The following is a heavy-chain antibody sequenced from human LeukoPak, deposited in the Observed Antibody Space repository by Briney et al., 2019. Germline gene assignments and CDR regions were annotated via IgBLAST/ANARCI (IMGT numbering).Heavy chain of an antibody. D-gene: IGHD6-6*01. J-gene: IGHJ4*02. CDR1: GFTFSSYE. V-gene: IGHV3-7*01. CDR2: IKADGGEK. Sequence: GGSLRLSCAASGFTFSSYEMNWVRQTPGKGLEWVAKIKADGGEKDHVASVKGRFTISRDNAKNSLYLQMNSLRVEDTAVYYFARGGAARPDFWGQGTLVTVSS. CDR3: ARGGAARPDF.